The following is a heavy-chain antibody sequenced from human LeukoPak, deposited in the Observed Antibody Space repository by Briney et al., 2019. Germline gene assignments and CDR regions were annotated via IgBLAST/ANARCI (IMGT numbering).Heavy chain of an antibody. J-gene: IGHJ4*02. Sequence: ASVKVSCKASGGTLSKYGICWLRQAPGQGLEWMGRIIPIFGPALYAPQFKGRVTITADTSTATAYVEVTSLISEDTAVYFCATDPHSDFWTGYYWDSWGQGTLVTVSS. D-gene: IGHD3/OR15-3a*01. CDR2: IIPIFGPA. CDR1: GGTLSKYG. V-gene: IGHV1-69*06. CDR3: ATDPHSDFWTGYYWDS.